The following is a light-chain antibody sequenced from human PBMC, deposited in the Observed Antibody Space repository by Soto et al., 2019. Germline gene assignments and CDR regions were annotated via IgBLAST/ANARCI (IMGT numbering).Light chain of an antibody. J-gene: IGKJ2*02. V-gene: IGKV3-11*01. CDR2: DAS. CDR1: ETISNQ. Sequence: EVVLTHSPATLSLFPGESATLSSRASETISNQLAWYQQKPGQAPRLLMYDASHRVTGIPARFSGSGSGTDFTLIISSLEPADFAVYYCQHRSDWPPICTFGQGTK. CDR3: QHRSDWPPICT.